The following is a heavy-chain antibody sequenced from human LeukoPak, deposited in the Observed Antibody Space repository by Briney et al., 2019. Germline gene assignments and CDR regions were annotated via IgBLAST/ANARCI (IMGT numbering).Heavy chain of an antibody. D-gene: IGHD1-14*01. CDR2: ISYDETNK. CDR3: ARGHGPLDY. CDR1: GFIFSSYT. V-gene: IGHV3-30-3*01. J-gene: IGHJ4*02. Sequence: PGRSLRLSCAASGFIFSSYTMHWVRQAPGKGLEWVAVISYDETNKYYADSVKGRFTISIDNSKNTLYLQMNSLRPEDTAVYYCARGHGPLDYWGQGTLVTVSS.